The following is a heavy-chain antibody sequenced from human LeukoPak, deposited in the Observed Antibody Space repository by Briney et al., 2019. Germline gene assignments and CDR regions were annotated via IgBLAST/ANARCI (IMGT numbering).Heavy chain of an antibody. J-gene: IGHJ4*02. D-gene: IGHD6-19*01. CDR3: ARHQLYSSGWYRPANYFDY. Sequence: PSETLSLTCTVSGGSISSSSYFWGWIRQPPGEGLEWIGSIYYSGSTYYNPSRKSRVTISVDTSKNQFSLKLSSVTAADTAVYYCARHQLYSSGWYRPANYFDYWGQGTLVTVSS. V-gene: IGHV4-39*01. CDR1: GGSISSSSYF. CDR2: IYYSGST.